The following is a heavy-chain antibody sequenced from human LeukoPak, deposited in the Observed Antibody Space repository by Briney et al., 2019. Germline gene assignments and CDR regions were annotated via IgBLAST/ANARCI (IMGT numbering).Heavy chain of an antibody. Sequence: PGGSLRLSCAAPGFIFSDYYIDWVRQAPGKGLEWVGRSRNKANGYTPEYAASVRGRFTISRDDSKNSLYLQMNSLKTEDTAVYHCTRSQSSGIDVSDIWGRGTMVTVSS. CDR1: GFIFSDYY. D-gene: IGHD3-22*01. CDR2: SRNKANGYTP. V-gene: IGHV3-72*01. CDR3: TRSQSSGIDVSDI. J-gene: IGHJ3*02.